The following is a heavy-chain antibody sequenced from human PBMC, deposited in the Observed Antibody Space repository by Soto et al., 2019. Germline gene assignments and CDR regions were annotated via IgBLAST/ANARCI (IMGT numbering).Heavy chain of an antibody. CDR2: ISYDGSNK. CDR3: ARANSSSWYGYYFDY. CDR1: GFTFSSYA. D-gene: IGHD6-13*01. J-gene: IGHJ4*02. V-gene: IGHV3-30-3*01. Sequence: SLRLSCAASGFTFSSYAMHWVRQAPGKGLEWVAVISYDGSNKYYADSVKGRFTISRDNSKNTLYLQMNSLRAEDTAVYYCARANSSSWYGYYFDYWGQGTLVTVSS.